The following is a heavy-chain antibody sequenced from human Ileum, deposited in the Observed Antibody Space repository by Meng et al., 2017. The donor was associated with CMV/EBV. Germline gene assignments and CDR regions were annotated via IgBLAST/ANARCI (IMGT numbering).Heavy chain of an antibody. CDR3: KPSGGD. CDR2: IAPGGGIM. D-gene: IGHD1-14*01. Sequence: GGSLRLSCEGSGFNFRNEWMNWVRQAPGKGLEWVANIAPGGGIMDYVDSVRVRFTISRDDAKSSLFLQMNNLRVDDTAMYYCKPSGGDWGQGTQVTVSS. J-gene: IGHJ4*02. V-gene: IGHV3-7*01. CDR1: GFNFRNEW.